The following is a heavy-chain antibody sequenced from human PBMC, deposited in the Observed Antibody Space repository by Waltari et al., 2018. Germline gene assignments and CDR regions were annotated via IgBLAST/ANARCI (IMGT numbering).Heavy chain of an antibody. D-gene: IGHD3-16*01. CDR1: GFPFYAYS. CDR2: ISWNSGSI. CDR3: VKSQSSTLNDYTNNFDH. V-gene: IGHV3-9*01. J-gene: IGHJ4*02. Sequence: EVQVVESGGGSVQPGRSLRLSGLPSGFPFYAYSMPWVRQPPGKGLEWVSGISWNSGSIDYADSVKGRFAISRDNTKNSLFLEMSSLRIEDTAFYYCVKSQSSTLNDYTNNFDHWGQGTLVTVSS.